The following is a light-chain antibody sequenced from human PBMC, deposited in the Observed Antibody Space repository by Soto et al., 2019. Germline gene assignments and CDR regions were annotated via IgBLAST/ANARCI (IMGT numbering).Light chain of an antibody. V-gene: IGKV3-20*01. J-gene: IGKJ1*01. CDR2: GAY. CDR3: QQHGTT. Sequence: EIVLTQSPGTLSLSPGKRATLSCRASQSVSNKYLAWYQQKPGQAPRLLIYGAYSRATGIPERFSGSGSGTDFTLTISRLEPEDSAVYYCQQHGTTFGQGTKVDIK. CDR1: QSVSNKY.